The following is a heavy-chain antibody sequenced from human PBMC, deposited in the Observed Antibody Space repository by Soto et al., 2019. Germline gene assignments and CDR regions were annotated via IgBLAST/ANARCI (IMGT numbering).Heavy chain of an antibody. D-gene: IGHD1-1*01. J-gene: IGHJ4*02. CDR1: GFTFSSYE. CDR3: ASSRTGTTGTTADY. Sequence: GGSLRLSCAASGFTFSSYEMNWVRQAPGKGLEWVSYISSSGSTIYYADSVKGRFTISRDNAKNSLYLQMNSLRAEDTAVYYCASSRTGTTGTTADYWGQGTLVTVSS. CDR2: ISSSGSTI. V-gene: IGHV3-48*03.